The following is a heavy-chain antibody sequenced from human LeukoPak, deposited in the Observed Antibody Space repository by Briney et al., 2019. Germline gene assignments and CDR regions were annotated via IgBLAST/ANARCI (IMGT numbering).Heavy chain of an antibody. V-gene: IGHV3-30*03. CDR1: GFTFSSYG. Sequence: GRSLRLSCAASGFTFSSYGMHWVRQAPGKGLEWVAVISYDGSNKYYADSVKGRFTISRDNSKNTLYLQMNSLRAEDTAVYYCARLCLNADYWGQGTLVTASS. D-gene: IGHD1-1*01. CDR2: ISYDGSNK. J-gene: IGHJ4*02. CDR3: ARLCLNADY.